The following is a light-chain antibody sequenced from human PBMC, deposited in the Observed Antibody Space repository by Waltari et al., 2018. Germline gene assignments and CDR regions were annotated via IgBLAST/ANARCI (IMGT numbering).Light chain of an antibody. CDR2: EVS. V-gene: IGLV2-23*02. CDR3: SSYAGSSNVV. CDR1: SSDVGSYNL. Sequence: QSALTQPASVSGSPGQSITISCTGTSSDVGSYNLVSWYQQHPGKAPKLMISEVSKRPSGVSNRFSCSKSGNTASLTVSWLQAEDEADYYCSSYAGSSNVVFGGGTKLTVL. J-gene: IGLJ2*01.